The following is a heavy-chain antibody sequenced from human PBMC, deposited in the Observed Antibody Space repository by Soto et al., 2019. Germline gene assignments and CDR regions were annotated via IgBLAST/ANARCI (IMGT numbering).Heavy chain of an antibody. Sequence: PSETLSLTCTVSSGSVSTNSYSWGWIRQSPGKGLEWIGTIYSSENTYYNPSLLSRVTISVDTSKNEFSLRLSSVTAADTAVYYCARLNGYCISTNGHGYYGMDVWGQGTTVT. V-gene: IGHV4-39*01. CDR2: IYSSENT. CDR1: SGSVSTNSYS. D-gene: IGHD2-2*01. CDR3: ARLNGYCISTNGHGYYGMDV. J-gene: IGHJ6*01.